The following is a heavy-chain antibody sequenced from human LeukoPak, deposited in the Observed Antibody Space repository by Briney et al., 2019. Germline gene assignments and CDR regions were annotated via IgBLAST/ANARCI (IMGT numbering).Heavy chain of an antibody. Sequence: ASAKVSCKVSGYTLTELSMHWVRQAPGKGLEWMGGFDPEDGETIYAQKFQGRVTMTEDTSTDTAYMELSSLRSEDTAVYYCATDLLLYSGNDYWGQGTLVTVSS. J-gene: IGHJ4*02. D-gene: IGHD1-26*01. CDR2: FDPEDGET. V-gene: IGHV1-24*01. CDR3: ATDLLLYSGNDY. CDR1: GYTLTELS.